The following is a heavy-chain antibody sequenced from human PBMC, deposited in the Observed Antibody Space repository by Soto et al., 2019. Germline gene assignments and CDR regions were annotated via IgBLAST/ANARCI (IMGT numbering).Heavy chain of an antibody. J-gene: IGHJ6*02. CDR3: ARGQDIVVVPAKDGGGMDV. D-gene: IGHD2-2*01. V-gene: IGHV3-21*01. Sequence: GGSLRLSCAASGFTFSSYSMNWVRQAPGKGLEWVSSISSSSSYIYYADSVKGRFTISRDNAKNSLYLQMNSLRAEDTAVYYCARGQDIVVVPAKDGGGMDVWGQGTTVTVSS. CDR2: ISSSSSYI. CDR1: GFTFSSYS.